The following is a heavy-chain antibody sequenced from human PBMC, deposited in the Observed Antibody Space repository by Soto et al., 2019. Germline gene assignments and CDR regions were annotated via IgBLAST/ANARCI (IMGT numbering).Heavy chain of an antibody. CDR3: AKVSSTSSWNGGYFDY. J-gene: IGHJ4*02. CDR1: GFTFSSYG. V-gene: IGHV3-30*18. D-gene: IGHD2-2*01. CDR2: ISYDGSNK. Sequence: PGGSLRLSCAASGFTFSSYGMHWVRQAPGKGLEWVAVISYDGSNKYYADSVKGRFTISRDNSKNTLYLQMNSLRAEDTGVYYCAKVSSTSSWNGGYFDYWGQGTLVTVSS.